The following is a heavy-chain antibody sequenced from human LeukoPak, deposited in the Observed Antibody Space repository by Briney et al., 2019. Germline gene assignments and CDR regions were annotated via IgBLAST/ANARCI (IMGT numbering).Heavy chain of an antibody. D-gene: IGHD2-15*01. V-gene: IGHV4-34*01. CDR2: INHSGST. CDR3: ARECSGGSRLGF. Sequence: PSETLSLTCAVYGGSFSGYYWSWIRQPPGKGLEWIGEINHSGSTNYNPSLKSRVTISVDTSKNQFSLKLSSVTAPDTAVYYCARECSGGSRLGFLGQGTLVTVSS. J-gene: IGHJ4*02. CDR1: GGSFSGYY.